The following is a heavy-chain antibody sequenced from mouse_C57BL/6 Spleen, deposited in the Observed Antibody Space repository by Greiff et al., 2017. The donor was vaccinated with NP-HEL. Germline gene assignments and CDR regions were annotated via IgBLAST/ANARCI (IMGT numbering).Heavy chain of an antibody. J-gene: IGHJ2*01. CDR2: IYPGDGDT. V-gene: IGHV1-82*01. CDR1: GYAFSSSW. CDR3: ARRGEFYGLDY. Sequence: VKLQESGPELVKPGASVKISCKASGYAFSSSWMNWVKQRPGKGLEWIGRIYPGDGDTNYNGKFKGKATLTADKSSSTAYMQLSSLTSEDSAVYFCARRGEFYGLDYWGQGTTLTVSS. D-gene: IGHD1-2*01.